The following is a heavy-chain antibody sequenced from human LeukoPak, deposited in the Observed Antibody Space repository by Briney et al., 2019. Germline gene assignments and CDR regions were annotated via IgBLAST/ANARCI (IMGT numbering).Heavy chain of an antibody. CDR3: ARAYRSSWYANWFDP. J-gene: IGHJ5*02. V-gene: IGHV4-39*01. CDR2: IYYSGST. D-gene: IGHD6-13*01. Sequence: SETLSLTCTVSGGSISSSSYYWGWIRQPPGKGLDWIGSIYYSGSTYYNPSLKSRFTISVDTSKNQFSLKLSSVTAADTAVYFCARAYRSSWYANWFDPWGQGTLVTVSS. CDR1: GGSISSSSYY.